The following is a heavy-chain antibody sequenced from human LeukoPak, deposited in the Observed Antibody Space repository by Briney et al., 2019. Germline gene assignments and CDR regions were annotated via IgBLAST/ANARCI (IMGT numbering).Heavy chain of an antibody. D-gene: IGHD6-19*01. V-gene: IGHV3-74*01. CDR3: ARVSIGWYSFDY. Sequence: GGSLRLSCAASGFTFSTYWMHWVRQAPGKGLVWVSRINPDGTTTSYADSVKGRFTISRDNAKDTVYLQMNSLRAEDTAVYYCARVSIGWYSFDYWGQGALVTVSS. J-gene: IGHJ4*02. CDR1: GFTFSTYW. CDR2: INPDGTTT.